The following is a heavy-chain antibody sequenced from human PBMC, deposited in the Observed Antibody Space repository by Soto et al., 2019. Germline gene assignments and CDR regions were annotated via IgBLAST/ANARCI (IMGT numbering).Heavy chain of an antibody. CDR1: GFTFSLYS. J-gene: IGHJ4*02. CDR3: VRARATDSRPDY. Sequence: LRLSCAASGFTFSLYSMIWVRQAPGKGLEWVSSISSSSSYIYYADSMKGRFTLSRDNAQNSLYLQMNSLRVDDTAVYYCVRARATDSRPDYWGQGTLVTVSS. D-gene: IGHD3-22*01. V-gene: IGHV3-21*01. CDR2: ISSSSSYI.